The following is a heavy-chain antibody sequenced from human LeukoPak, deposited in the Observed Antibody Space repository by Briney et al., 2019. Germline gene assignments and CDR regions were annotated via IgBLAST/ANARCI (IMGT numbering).Heavy chain of an antibody. D-gene: IGHD3-10*01. Sequence: GGPLRLSCTVSGFTVSSNSWSWVRQAPGKGLEWVAFIRYDGSNKYFADSVKGRFTISRDSSKNTLYLQMNSLRVDDTAVYYCAKDGTRGIRFGKIPHYFDYWGQGTLVTVSS. V-gene: IGHV3-30*02. CDR2: IRYDGSNK. CDR3: AKDGTRGIRFGKIPHYFDY. J-gene: IGHJ4*02. CDR1: GFTVSSNS.